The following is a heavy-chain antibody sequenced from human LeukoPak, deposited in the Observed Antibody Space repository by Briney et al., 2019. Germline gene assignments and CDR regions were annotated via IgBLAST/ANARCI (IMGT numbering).Heavy chain of an antibody. D-gene: IGHD6-13*01. CDR3: AGGSSWYRGIDY. Sequence: GGSLTLSCAASGFTFSSYAMYWVRQAPGKGLEYVSAISTNGDSTYYANSVKGRFTISRDNSKDTLYLQMGSLRAEDMGVYYCAGGSSWYRGIDYWGQGTLVTVSS. V-gene: IGHV3-64*01. CDR1: GFTFSSYA. J-gene: IGHJ4*02. CDR2: ISTNGDST.